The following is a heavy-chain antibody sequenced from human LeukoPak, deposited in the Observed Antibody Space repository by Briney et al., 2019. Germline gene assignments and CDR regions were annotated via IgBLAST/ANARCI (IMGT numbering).Heavy chain of an antibody. CDR3: ARVDAREPITIFVPTRGNWFDP. V-gene: IGHV3-30-3*01. Sequence: GGSLRLSCAASGFTFSSYAMHWVRQAPGKGLEWVAVISYDGSNKYYADSVKGRFTISRDNSKNTLYLQMNSLRAEDTAVYYRARVDAREPITIFVPTRGNWFDPWGQGTLVTVSS. CDR1: GFTFSSYA. J-gene: IGHJ5*02. D-gene: IGHD3-3*01. CDR2: ISYDGSNK.